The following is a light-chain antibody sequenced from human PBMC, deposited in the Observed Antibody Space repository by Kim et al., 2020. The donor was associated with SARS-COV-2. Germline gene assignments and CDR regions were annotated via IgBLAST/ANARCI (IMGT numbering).Light chain of an antibody. Sequence: ASIGDRVTITCRASQSISSWLAWYQQKPGKAPNLLIFKSSTLEGGVPLRFSGSGSGTEFTLTISSLQPDDFATYYCQQYNTYPWTFGQGTKVEIK. V-gene: IGKV1-5*03. CDR3: QQYNTYPWT. J-gene: IGKJ1*01. CDR1: QSISSW. CDR2: KSS.